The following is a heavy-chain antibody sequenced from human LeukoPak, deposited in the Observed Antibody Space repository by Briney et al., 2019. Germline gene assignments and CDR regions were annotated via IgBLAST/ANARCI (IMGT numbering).Heavy chain of an antibody. J-gene: IGHJ6*02. CDR1: GFTFSSYS. Sequence: GGSLRLSCAASGFTFSSYSMNCVRQAPGKGLEWVSSISSSSSYIYYAESVKGRFTISRDNAKNSLYLQMNSLRAEDTAVYYCARELDSSGWYATSIGMDVWGQGTTVTVSS. CDR3: ARELDSSGWYATSIGMDV. CDR2: ISSSSSYI. V-gene: IGHV3-21*01. D-gene: IGHD6-19*01.